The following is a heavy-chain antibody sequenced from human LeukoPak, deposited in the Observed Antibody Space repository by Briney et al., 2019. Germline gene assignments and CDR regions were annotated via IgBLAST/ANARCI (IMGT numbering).Heavy chain of an antibody. CDR2: ISGSGAST. Sequence: PGGSLRLSCAASGFTFSSYAMSWVRQAPGKGLQWVSAISGSGASTYFAGSVKGRFTISRDNSKNTLSLQMNSLRAADTAVYYCTRDMIYTFHYWGQGTLVTVSS. CDR1: GFTFSSYA. J-gene: IGHJ4*02. D-gene: IGHD3-16*01. V-gene: IGHV3-23*01. CDR3: TRDMIYTFHY.